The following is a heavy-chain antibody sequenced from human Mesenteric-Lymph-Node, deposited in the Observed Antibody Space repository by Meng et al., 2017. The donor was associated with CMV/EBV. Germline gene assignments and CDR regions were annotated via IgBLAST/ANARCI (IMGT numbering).Heavy chain of an antibody. J-gene: IGHJ5*02. CDR3: IRDIAGWGRYNWFDP. Sequence: SETLSLTCTVSGGSISSSSYHWGWIRQSPGEGLEWIAGVYFDGTTYYNPSLESRTTISIDTSKNQFSLKLTSVTAADTAVYYCIRDIAGWGRYNWFDPWGQGMLVTVSS. CDR2: VYFDGTT. CDR1: GGSISSSSYH. D-gene: IGHD2-15*01. V-gene: IGHV4-39*07.